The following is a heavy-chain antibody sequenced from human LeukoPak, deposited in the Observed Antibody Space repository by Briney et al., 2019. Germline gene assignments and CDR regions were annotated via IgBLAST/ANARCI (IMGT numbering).Heavy chain of an antibody. J-gene: IGHJ6*03. D-gene: IGHD3-3*01. CDR2: IYYSGST. Sequence: SETLSLTCTVAGGSISSYYWSWIRQPPGKGLEWIGYIYYSGSTNYNPSLKSRVTISVDTSKNQFSLKLSSVTAADTAVYYCARVSEYYDFWSGYPFNYYYYMDVWGKGTTVTVSS. CDR1: GGSISSYY. CDR3: ARVSEYYDFWSGYPFNYYYYMDV. V-gene: IGHV4-59*01.